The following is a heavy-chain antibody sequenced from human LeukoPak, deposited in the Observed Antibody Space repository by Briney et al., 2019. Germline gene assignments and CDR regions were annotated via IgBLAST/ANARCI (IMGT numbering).Heavy chain of an antibody. CDR3: ARDLPYSSSWSPPPNNNWFDP. CDR2: INTNTGNP. V-gene: IGHV7-4-1*02. D-gene: IGHD6-13*01. Sequence: ASVKVSCKASGYTFTSYDINWVRQAPGQGLEWMGWINTNTGNPTYAQGFTGRFVFSLDTSVSTAYLQISSLKAEDTAVYYCARDLPYSSSWSPPPNNNWFDPWGQGTLVTVSS. J-gene: IGHJ5*02. CDR1: GYTFTSYD.